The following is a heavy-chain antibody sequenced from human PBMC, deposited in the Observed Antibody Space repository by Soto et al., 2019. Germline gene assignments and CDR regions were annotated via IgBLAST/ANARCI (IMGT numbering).Heavy chain of an antibody. Sequence: SETLSLTCAISGDSVSSNSAAWNWIRQSPSRGLEWLGRTYYGSKWYNDYAVSVKSRITINPDTSKNQFSLQLNSVTPEDTAVYYCARDRSEYSSSFDAFDIWGQGTMVTVSS. J-gene: IGHJ3*02. CDR1: GDSVSSNSAA. D-gene: IGHD6-6*01. CDR2: TYYGSKWYN. CDR3: ARDRSEYSSSFDAFDI. V-gene: IGHV6-1*01.